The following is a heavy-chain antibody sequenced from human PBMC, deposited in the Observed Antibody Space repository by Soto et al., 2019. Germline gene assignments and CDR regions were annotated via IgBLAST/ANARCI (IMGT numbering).Heavy chain of an antibody. V-gene: IGHV4-39*01. Sequence: PGGSLRLSCAASGFTFSSYGMHWVRQAPGKGLEWITSISYSGSTLFNPSLKSRVTTSVDTSNNHLSLKLRSVTAADTAVYYCARSISPEQFGSGSWARAGDFDNWGLGTLVTVSS. CDR1: GFTFSSYG. CDR3: ARSISPEQFGSGSWARAGDFDN. D-gene: IGHD3-10*01. J-gene: IGHJ4*02. CDR2: ISYSGST.